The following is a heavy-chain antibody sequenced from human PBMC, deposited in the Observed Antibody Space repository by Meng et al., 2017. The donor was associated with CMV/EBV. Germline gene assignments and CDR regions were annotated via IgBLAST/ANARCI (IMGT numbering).Heavy chain of an antibody. D-gene: IGHD3-3*01. CDR2: IYYNGNT. CDR1: AGSISSYY. J-gene: IGHJ5*01. Sequence: SETLSLTCTVSAGSISSYYWTWIRQPPGKGLEWVGYIYYNGNTNYNPSLKSRVTISVDTSKNQFSLKMSYVTAADTAVYYCARGGTDYWSGYVWFDPWGQGTTVTVSS. CDR3: ARGGTDYWSGYVWFDP. V-gene: IGHV4-59*01.